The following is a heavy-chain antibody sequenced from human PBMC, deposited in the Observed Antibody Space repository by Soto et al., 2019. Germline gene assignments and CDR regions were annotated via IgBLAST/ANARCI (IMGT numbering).Heavy chain of an antibody. CDR3: ARAHYGDYGYGMDV. Sequence: SETLSLTCIVSGYSITNYDWTWIRQPPGKGLEWVGYVSTIGSSEFNPSLKSRVTLAVDTSKKQVSLKLRSVTAADTSVYYCARAHYGDYGYGMDVWGQGTTVTVSS. CDR1: GYSITNYD. J-gene: IGHJ6*02. V-gene: IGHV4-4*08. CDR2: VSTIGSS. D-gene: IGHD4-17*01.